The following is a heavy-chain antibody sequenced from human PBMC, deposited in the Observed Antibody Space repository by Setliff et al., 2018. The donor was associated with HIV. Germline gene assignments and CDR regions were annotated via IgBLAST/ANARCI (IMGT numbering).Heavy chain of an antibody. CDR3: AHSGREVRGPYFDL. J-gene: IGHJ4*02. CDR1: GFSLTTNGVS. CDR2: VYWNNDR. D-gene: IGHD3-10*01. V-gene: IGHV2-5*01. Sequence: REHHLQTLTLTCTFSGFSLTTNGVSVGWIRQSPGKAPEWLALVYWNNDRYYSLSLKTRLSITKDTSKNRVALTMTNLGPVDTATYYCAHSGREVRGPYFDLWGQGIVVTVSS.